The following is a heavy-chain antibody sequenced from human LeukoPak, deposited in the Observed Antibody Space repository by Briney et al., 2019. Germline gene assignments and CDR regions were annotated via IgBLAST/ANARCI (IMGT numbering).Heavy chain of an antibody. CDR3: ARAPSEIGGYYPEYFRH. Sequence: GGSLRLSCAASGFTFSSYWMHWVRQAPGKGLVWVSRIKSDGSTNYADSVEGRFTISRDNAKNTVSLQMKSLRAEDTGVYYCARAPSEIGGYYPEYFRHWGQGTLVTVSS. J-gene: IGHJ1*01. CDR2: IKSDGST. V-gene: IGHV3-74*01. CDR1: GFTFSSYW. D-gene: IGHD3-22*01.